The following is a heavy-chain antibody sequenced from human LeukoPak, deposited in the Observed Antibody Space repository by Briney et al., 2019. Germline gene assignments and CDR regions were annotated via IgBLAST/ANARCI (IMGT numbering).Heavy chain of an antibody. Sequence: GGSLRLSCAASGFTFSSYDMHWVRQAPGKGLKWVAVISYDGSNKYYADPVKGRFTISRDNSKNTLYLQMNSLRAEDTAVYYCAKEGYDSSGYYYPWGQGTLVTVSS. J-gene: IGHJ5*02. CDR3: AKEGYDSSGYYYP. V-gene: IGHV3-30*18. CDR1: GFTFSSYD. D-gene: IGHD3-22*01. CDR2: ISYDGSNK.